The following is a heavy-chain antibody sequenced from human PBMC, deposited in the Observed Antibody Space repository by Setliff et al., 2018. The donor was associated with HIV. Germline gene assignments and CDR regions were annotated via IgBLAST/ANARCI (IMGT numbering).Heavy chain of an antibody. CDR3: TRESGGATDY. CDR1: GFTFGDYA. CDR2: IRNKAYGGTT. J-gene: IGHJ4*02. V-gene: IGHV3-49*04. Sequence: GGSLRLSCTASGFTFGDYAMTWVRQAPGKGLEWVSFIRNKAYGGTTEYAASVKGRFTMSRDDSRGIVYLQMNSLKTDDTAVYYCTRESGGATDYWGQGTLVTVSS. D-gene: IGHD3-16*01.